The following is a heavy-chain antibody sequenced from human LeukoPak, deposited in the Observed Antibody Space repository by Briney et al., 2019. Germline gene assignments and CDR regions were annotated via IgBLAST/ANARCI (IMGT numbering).Heavy chain of an antibody. CDR1: GWTFNDYY. CDR3: ARGQVPAARGYNWFDP. D-gene: IGHD2-2*01. V-gene: IGHV4-34*01. CDR2: INARGDT. J-gene: IGHJ5*02. Sequence: SETLSLTCAGYGWTFNDYYWNWVRQPPGKGLKWMGEINARGDTNYNPSLKSRVTISVDSSKNQFSLTLTSMIAADTAIYYCARGQVPAARGYNWFDPWGQGTLVTVSS.